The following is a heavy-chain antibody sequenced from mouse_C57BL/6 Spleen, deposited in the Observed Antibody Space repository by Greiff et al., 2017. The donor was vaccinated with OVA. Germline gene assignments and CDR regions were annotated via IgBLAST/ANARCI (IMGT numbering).Heavy chain of an antibody. CDR3: ARGQHRLPFAY. Sequence: QVQLQQPGTELVKPGASVKMSCKASGYTFTSYWMHWVKQRPGQGLEWIGDIYPGSGGANYNEKFKSKATLTVDKSSSTAYMQLSSLTSEDYAGYYSARGQHRLPFAYWGQGTLVTSSA. D-gene: IGHD3-2*02. J-gene: IGHJ3*01. CDR2: IYPGSGGA. V-gene: IGHV1-53*01. CDR1: GYTFTSYW.